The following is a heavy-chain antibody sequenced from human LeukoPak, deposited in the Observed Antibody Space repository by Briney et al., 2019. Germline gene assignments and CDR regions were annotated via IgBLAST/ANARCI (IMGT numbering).Heavy chain of an antibody. J-gene: IGHJ4*02. CDR3: ARAYSTTSDFDY. CDR1: GYSFTTYW. D-gene: IGHD2/OR15-2a*01. Sequence: GESLKISCKGSGYSFTTYWIHWVRQMPGRGLEWMGIIYPGDSDTRYSPSFQGQVTISADKSISTAYLQWSSLKASDTAMYYCARAYSTTSDFDYWGQGTLVTVSS. V-gene: IGHV5-51*01. CDR2: IYPGDSDT.